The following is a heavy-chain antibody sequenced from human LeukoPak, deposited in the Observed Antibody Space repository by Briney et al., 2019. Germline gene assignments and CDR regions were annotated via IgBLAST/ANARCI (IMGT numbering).Heavy chain of an antibody. Sequence: SETLSLTCTVSDASISGYYWSWIRQPPGKGLEWIGSIHFSGSTNYNPSLKSRVTISVDTSKNQLSLKLSSVTAADTAVYYCARDLGGIYFGYWGQGTLVTVSS. CDR1: DASISGYY. V-gene: IGHV4-59*01. CDR2: IHFSGST. CDR3: ARDLGGIYFGY. J-gene: IGHJ4*02. D-gene: IGHD1-26*01.